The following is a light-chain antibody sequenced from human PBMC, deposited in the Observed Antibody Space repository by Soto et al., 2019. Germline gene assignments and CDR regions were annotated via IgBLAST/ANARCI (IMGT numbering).Light chain of an antibody. CDR1: NIGSKS. V-gene: IGLV3-21*04. Sequence: SYELTQPPSVSVAPGKTARITCGGNNIGSKSVHWYQQKPGQAPVLVIYYDSDRPSGIPERFSGSNSGNTATLTISRVEAGDEADYYCQVWDSSSDRSMVFGGGTKVTVL. J-gene: IGLJ2*01. CDR3: QVWDSSSDRSMV. CDR2: YDS.